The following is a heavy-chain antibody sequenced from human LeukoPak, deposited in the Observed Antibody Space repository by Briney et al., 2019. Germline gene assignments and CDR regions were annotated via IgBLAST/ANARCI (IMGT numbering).Heavy chain of an antibody. CDR3: AKAPLGRAAAGPGVNYFDY. Sequence: GGSXXLSXAXXGFTFSSYXMNWVRQAPGKGLEGVSYIXSSGSTIYYADSVKGRFTIYRDNAKKSMYMQMNRLRAGDTAVYYCAKAPLGRAAAGPGVNYFDYWGQGTLVTVSS. J-gene: IGHJ4*02. CDR2: IXSSGSTI. D-gene: IGHD6-13*01. V-gene: IGHV3-48*03. CDR1: GFTFSSYX.